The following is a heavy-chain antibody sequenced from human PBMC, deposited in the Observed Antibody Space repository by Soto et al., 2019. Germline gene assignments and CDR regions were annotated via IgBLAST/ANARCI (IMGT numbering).Heavy chain of an antibody. Sequence: GGSLRLSCAASGFTFSSYGMHWVRQAPGKGLEWVAVIWYDGSNKYYADSVKGRFTISRDNSKNTLYLQMNSLRAEDTAVYYCARDYYDSNGYWWGMDVWGQGTTVTVSS. D-gene: IGHD3-22*01. CDR1: GFTFSSYG. CDR2: IWYDGSNK. V-gene: IGHV3-33*01. J-gene: IGHJ6*02. CDR3: ARDYYDSNGYWWGMDV.